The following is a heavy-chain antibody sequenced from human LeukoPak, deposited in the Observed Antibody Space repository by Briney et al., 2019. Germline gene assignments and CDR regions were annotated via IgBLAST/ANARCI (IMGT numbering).Heavy chain of an antibody. Sequence: SETLSLTCTVSGGSISSYYWSWIRQPPATGLEWMGYIYYSGSTNYNPSLKSRVTMSVDTSKNQFSLKLSSVTAADTAVYYCARDKDYFDSGGAFDIWGQGTMVTVSS. CDR2: IYYSGST. V-gene: IGHV4-59*01. D-gene: IGHD3-22*01. CDR3: ARDKDYFDSGGAFDI. J-gene: IGHJ3*02. CDR1: GGSISSYY.